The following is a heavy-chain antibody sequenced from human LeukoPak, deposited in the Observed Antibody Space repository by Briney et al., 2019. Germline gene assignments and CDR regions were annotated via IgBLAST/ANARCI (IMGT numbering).Heavy chain of an antibody. Sequence: GESLKISCKGSGYSFTSYWNGWVRQMPGKGLEWMGIIYPGDSDTRYSPSFQGQVTISADKSISTAYLQWSSLKASDTAMYYCARRRDYGGNPYYYYGMDVWGQGTTVTVSS. CDR2: IYPGDSDT. V-gene: IGHV5-51*01. J-gene: IGHJ6*02. CDR1: GYSFTSYW. D-gene: IGHD4-23*01. CDR3: ARRRDYGGNPYYYYGMDV.